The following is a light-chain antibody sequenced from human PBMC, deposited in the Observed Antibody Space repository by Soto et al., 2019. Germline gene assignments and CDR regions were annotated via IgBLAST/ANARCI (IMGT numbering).Light chain of an antibody. CDR2: DAS. CDR3: QQYGSSPLT. J-gene: IGKJ4*01. V-gene: IGKV3-20*01. Sequence: ENVLTKAPATLSLSPGEGATLSCRASQSINTYLAWYQQKPGQAPRLLIYDASKRATGIPARFSGSGSGTNFTLTISRLEPEDFAVYYCQQYGSSPLTFGGRTNVDIK. CDR1: QSINTY.